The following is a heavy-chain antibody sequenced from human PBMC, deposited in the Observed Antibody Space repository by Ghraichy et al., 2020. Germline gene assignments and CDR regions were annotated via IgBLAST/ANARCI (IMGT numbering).Heavy chain of an antibody. V-gene: IGHV4-59*08. J-gene: IGHJ6*02. CDR2: IYYSGST. CDR3: ARQGGAVTEGTDYYGMDV. D-gene: IGHD1-20*01. CDR1: GGSISSYY. Sequence: SETLSLTCTVSGGSISSYYWSWIRQPPGKGLEWIGYIYYSGSTNYNPSLKSRVTISVDTSKNQFSLKLSSVTAADTAVYYCARQGGAVTEGTDYYGMDVWGQGTTVTVSS.